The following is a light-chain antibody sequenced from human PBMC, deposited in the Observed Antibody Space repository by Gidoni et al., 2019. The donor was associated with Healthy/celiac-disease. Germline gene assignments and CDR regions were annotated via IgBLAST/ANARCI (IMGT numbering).Light chain of an antibody. CDR3: ISYTSSSPYV. CDR2: DVS. CDR1: SSAVGGYNY. V-gene: IGLV2-14*03. Sequence: QSALTQPASVSGSPGHSITISSTGTSSAVGGYNYVSWYQQHPGKAPKLMIYDVSNRPSGFSNRFSGSKSGHTASLTISGLQVVDVADYYCISYTSSSPYVFGTGTKVTVL. J-gene: IGLJ1*01.